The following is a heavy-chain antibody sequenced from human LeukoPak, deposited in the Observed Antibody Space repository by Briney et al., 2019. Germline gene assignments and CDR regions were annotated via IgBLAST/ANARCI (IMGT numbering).Heavy chain of an antibody. CDR3: ASTMIAGNY. CDR2: ISSSSDYI. V-gene: IGHV3-21*01. CDR1: GFSFISYS. J-gene: IGHJ4*02. Sequence: GGSLRLSCAASGFSFISYSMNWVRQAPGKGLEWVSSISSSSDYIYHADSVKGRFTISRDNPKKSLYLQMNSLRAEDTAVYYCASTMIAGNYWGQGTLVTVSS. D-gene: IGHD3-22*01.